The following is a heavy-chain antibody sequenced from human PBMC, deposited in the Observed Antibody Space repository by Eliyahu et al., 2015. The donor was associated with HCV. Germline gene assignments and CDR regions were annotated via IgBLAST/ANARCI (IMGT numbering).Heavy chain of an antibody. CDR3: ARGGPIICTGGSCHRYYFDY. Sequence: QVQLQQWGAGLLKPSETLSLXCSVFGGSLPNYYWSWXRQSPGKGLEWVGEXNHSGSTIYNPSLASRVTISLDTSEKQFSLRMTSVTAADTAVYYCARGGPIICTGGSCHRYYFDYWAQGTQVTVSS. V-gene: IGHV4-34*02. J-gene: IGHJ4*02. CDR2: XNHSGST. CDR1: GGSLPNYY. D-gene: IGHD2-8*02.